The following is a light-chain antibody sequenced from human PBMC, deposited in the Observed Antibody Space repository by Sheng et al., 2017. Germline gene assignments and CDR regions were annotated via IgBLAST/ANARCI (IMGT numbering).Light chain of an antibody. Sequence: DIQMTQSPSSLSASVGDRVTITCRASQTITSYLHWYQQKPGKAPKLLIYAASSLQTGAPSRFSASGSETEFTLTISGLQPDDFATYYCQQSYTTPYTFGQGTKVDMK. CDR3: QQSYTTPYT. CDR1: QTITSY. V-gene: IGKV1-39*01. CDR2: AAS. J-gene: IGKJ2*01.